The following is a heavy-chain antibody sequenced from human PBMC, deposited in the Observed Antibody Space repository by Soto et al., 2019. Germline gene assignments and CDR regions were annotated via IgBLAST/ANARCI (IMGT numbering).Heavy chain of an antibody. CDR3: ASSEYYYDSSGYYYYYGMDV. D-gene: IGHD3-22*01. Sequence: SQTLSLTCVISGDSVSSNSAAWNWIRQSPSRGLEWLGRTYYRSKWYNDYAVSVKSRITINPDTSKNQFSLQLNSVTPEDTAVYYCASSEYYYDSSGYYYYYGMDVWGQGTTVTVSS. CDR2: TYYRSKWYN. J-gene: IGHJ6*02. V-gene: IGHV6-1*01. CDR1: GDSVSSNSAA.